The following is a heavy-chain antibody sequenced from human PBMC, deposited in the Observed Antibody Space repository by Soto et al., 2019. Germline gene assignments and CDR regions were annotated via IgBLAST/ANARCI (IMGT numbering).Heavy chain of an antibody. D-gene: IGHD3-10*01. CDR1: GYTFTGYY. Sequence: ASLKVSCKASGYTFTGYYMHWVRQAPGQGLEWMGWINPNSGGTNYAQKFQGRVTMTRDTSISTAYMELSRLRSDDTAVYYCARTPVRGVITADYWGQGTLVTVSS. V-gene: IGHV1-2*02. J-gene: IGHJ4*02. CDR2: INPNSGGT. CDR3: ARTPVRGVITADY.